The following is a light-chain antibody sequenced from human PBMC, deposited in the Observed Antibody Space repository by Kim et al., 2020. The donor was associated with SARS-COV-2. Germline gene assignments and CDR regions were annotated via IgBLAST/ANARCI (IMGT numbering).Light chain of an antibody. CDR1: SSNVGSNY. Sequence: GQRVPISCSGSSSNVGSNYVYWYQQRPGTAPKLLIYRNNQRPSGVPDRFSGSKSGPSASLAISGLRSEDEADYYCAAWDDSLSGRVFGGGTQLTVL. CDR2: RNN. CDR3: AAWDDSLSGRV. J-gene: IGLJ3*02. V-gene: IGLV1-47*01.